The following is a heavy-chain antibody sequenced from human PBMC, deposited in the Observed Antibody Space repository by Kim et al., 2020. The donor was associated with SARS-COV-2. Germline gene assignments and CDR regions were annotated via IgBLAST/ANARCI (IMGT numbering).Heavy chain of an antibody. D-gene: IGHD1-26*01. Sequence: GGSLRLSCAASGFTFSSYAMNWVRQAPGKGLEWVSAISGSGVTTNYADSVKGRFTISRDNSKNTLYLQMDSMRAEDAAVYFCTLQTGGCVSTYYFQSWGQGTMVTVSS. CDR3: TLQTGGCVSTYYFQS. CDR2: ISGSGVTT. CDR1: GFTFSSYA. J-gene: IGHJ4*02. V-gene: IGHV3-23*01.